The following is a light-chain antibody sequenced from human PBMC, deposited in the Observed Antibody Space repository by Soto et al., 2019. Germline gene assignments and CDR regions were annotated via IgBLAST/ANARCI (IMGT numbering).Light chain of an antibody. CDR3: SSYTSSSTVV. V-gene: IGLV2-14*01. CDR2: DVS. J-gene: IGLJ2*01. Sequence: QSVLTQPASVSGSPGQSITISCTGTSSDVGGYNYVSWYQQHPGKAPKLMIYDVSNRPSWVSNRFSGSKSGNTASLTISGLQAEDEAEYYCSSYTSSSTVVFGGGTKVTVL. CDR1: SSDVGGYNY.